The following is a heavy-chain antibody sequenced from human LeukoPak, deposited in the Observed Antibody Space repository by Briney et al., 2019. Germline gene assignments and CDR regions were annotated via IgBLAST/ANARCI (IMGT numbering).Heavy chain of an antibody. CDR1: GGSISSGSYY. CDR3: ARDGVGSPIDY. Sequence: SETLSLTCTVSGGSISSGSYYWSWIRQPAGKGVEWIGRIYTSGSTNYNPSLKSRVTISVDTSKNQFSLKLSSVTAADTAGYYCARDGVGSPIDYWGQGTLVTVSS. J-gene: IGHJ4*02. V-gene: IGHV4-61*02. D-gene: IGHD3-3*01. CDR2: IYTSGST.